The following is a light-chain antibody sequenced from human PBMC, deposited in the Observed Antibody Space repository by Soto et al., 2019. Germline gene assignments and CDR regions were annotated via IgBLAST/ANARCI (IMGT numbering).Light chain of an antibody. CDR1: QSVSSY. Sequence: EMVLTQSPATLSLSPGERATLSCRASQSVSSYLAWYKQKPGQATRLLIHDASNRATDIPARFSGREYGTNFTLTISSLEPEDFAVYYCQQRSNWRTFGQGTKVDIK. J-gene: IGKJ1*01. CDR2: DAS. CDR3: QQRSNWRT. V-gene: IGKV3-11*01.